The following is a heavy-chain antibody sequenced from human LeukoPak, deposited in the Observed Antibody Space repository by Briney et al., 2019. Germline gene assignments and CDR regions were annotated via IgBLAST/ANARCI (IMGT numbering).Heavy chain of an antibody. CDR1: GGTFISYA. Sequence: GASVKVSCKASGGTFISYAISWVRQAPGQGLEWMGGIIPIFGTVNYAQKFQGRVTITADESTSTAYMELSSLRSEDTAVYYCARDREYCSSTSCYLSPRAFDYWGQGTLVTVSS. J-gene: IGHJ4*02. CDR3: ARDREYCSSTSCYLSPRAFDY. CDR2: IIPIFGTV. V-gene: IGHV1-69*13. D-gene: IGHD2-2*01.